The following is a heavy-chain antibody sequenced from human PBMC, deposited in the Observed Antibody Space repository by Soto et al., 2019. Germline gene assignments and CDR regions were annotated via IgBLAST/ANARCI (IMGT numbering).Heavy chain of an antibody. Sequence: PGGSLRLSCAASGFTFDDYAMHWVRQAPGKGLEWVSGISWNSGSIGYADSVKGRFTISRDNAKNSLYLQMNSLRAEDTALYYCAKDVVVVPAAKPLNYYGMDVWGQGTTVTVSS. CDR3: AKDVVVVPAAKPLNYYGMDV. V-gene: IGHV3-9*01. D-gene: IGHD2-2*01. J-gene: IGHJ6*02. CDR2: ISWNSGSI. CDR1: GFTFDDYA.